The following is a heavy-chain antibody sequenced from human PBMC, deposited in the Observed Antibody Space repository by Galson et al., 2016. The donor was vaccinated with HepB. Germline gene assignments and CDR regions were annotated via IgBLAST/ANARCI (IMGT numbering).Heavy chain of an antibody. CDR1: GFSFSNYN. D-gene: IGHD3-10*01. Sequence: SLRLSCAASGFSFSNYNMNWVRQAPGKGPEWVSSISGTSTHIYYADSVKGRFTISRDNAKNSLYLQMNSLRAKDTAMYYCARDRIIMLRGVTNWLDPWGQGTLVTVSS. J-gene: IGHJ5*02. V-gene: IGHV3-21*01. CDR2: ISGTSTHI. CDR3: ARDRIIMLRGVTNWLDP.